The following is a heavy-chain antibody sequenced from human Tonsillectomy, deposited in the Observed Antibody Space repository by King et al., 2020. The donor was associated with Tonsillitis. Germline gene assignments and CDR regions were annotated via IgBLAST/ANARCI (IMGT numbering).Heavy chain of an antibody. Sequence: QLQESGPGLVKPSETLSLTCTVSGGSISSYYWSWIRQPPGKGLEWMGYIYYSGSTNYNPSLKTRVTISVDTSKNQFSLKLSSVTAADTAVYYCARATTRSGPSHYWGQGTLVTVSS. J-gene: IGHJ4*02. CDR1: GGSISSYY. CDR2: IYYSGST. D-gene: IGHD1-14*01. CDR3: ARATTRSGPSHY. V-gene: IGHV4-59*01.